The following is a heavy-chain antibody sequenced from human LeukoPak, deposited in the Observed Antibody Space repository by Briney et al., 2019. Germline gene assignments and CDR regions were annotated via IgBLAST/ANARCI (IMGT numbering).Heavy chain of an antibody. D-gene: IGHD4-17*01. Sequence: PGGSLRLSCAASGFTFSSYAMSWVRQAPGKGLEWVSAISGSGGSTYYADSVKGRFTISIDNSKDTLYLQMNSPRAKDTAVYYCAKDRTPTVTTNFAPWGQGTLVTVSS. CDR1: GFTFSSYA. CDR3: AKDRTPTVTTNFAP. V-gene: IGHV3-23*01. J-gene: IGHJ5*02. CDR2: ISGSGGST.